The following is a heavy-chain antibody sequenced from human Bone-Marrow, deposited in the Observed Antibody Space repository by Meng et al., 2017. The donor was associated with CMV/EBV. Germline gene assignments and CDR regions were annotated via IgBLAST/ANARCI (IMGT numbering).Heavy chain of an antibody. D-gene: IGHD5-18*01. Sequence: SETLSLTCAVYGGSFSGYYWGWIRQPPGKGLEWIGSIYYSGSTYYNPSLKSRDTISVDTSKNQLSLKLSSVTAANTAVYYCVRQGYSYGFPRPFDYWGQGTLVTVSS. CDR1: GGSFSGYY. J-gene: IGHJ4*02. CDR2: IYYSGST. V-gene: IGHV4-39*01. CDR3: VRQGYSYGFPRPFDY.